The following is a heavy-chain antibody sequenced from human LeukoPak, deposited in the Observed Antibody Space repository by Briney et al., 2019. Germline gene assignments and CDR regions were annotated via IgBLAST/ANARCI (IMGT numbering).Heavy chain of an antibody. CDR2: ISYDGSNK. CDR1: GFTFSSYG. CDR3: ARGLIYYDSSGYLYY. D-gene: IGHD3-22*01. J-gene: IGHJ4*02. Sequence: GGSLRLSCAASGFTFSSYGMHWVRQAPGKGLEWVAVISYDGSNKYYADSVKGRFTISRDNSKNTLYLQMNSLRAEDTAVYYCARGLIYYDSSGYLYYWGQGTLVTVSS. V-gene: IGHV3-30*03.